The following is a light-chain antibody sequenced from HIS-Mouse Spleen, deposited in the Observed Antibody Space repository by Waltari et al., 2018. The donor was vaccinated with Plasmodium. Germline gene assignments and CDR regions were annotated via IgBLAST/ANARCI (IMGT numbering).Light chain of an antibody. V-gene: IGKV1-5*03. CDR2: KAS. CDR3: QQYNSYWT. CDR1: QSISSW. Sequence: DIQMTQSPSTLSASVGDRVTITCRASQSISSWLAWYQQNPGKNPKLLIYKASSLESGVPSRFSGSGSGTEFTLTISSLQPDDFATYYCQQYNSYWTFGQGTKVEIK. J-gene: IGKJ1*01.